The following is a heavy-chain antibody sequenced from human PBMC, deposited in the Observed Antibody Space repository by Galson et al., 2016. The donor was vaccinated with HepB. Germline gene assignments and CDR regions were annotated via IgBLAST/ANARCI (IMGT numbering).Heavy chain of an antibody. J-gene: IGHJ4*02. Sequence: RLSXAASXXXFSTYXXXWVRXVPGKGLEXXXSISSSSSYIYYGDSLKGRFTISRDNAKNSLYLQMNSLRAEDTAVYYCARDRGIQLWSREGFDCWGQGXXVT. CDR3: ARDRGIQLWSREGFDC. D-gene: IGHD5-18*01. CDR2: ISSSSSYI. V-gene: IGHV3-21*01. CDR1: XXXFSTYX.